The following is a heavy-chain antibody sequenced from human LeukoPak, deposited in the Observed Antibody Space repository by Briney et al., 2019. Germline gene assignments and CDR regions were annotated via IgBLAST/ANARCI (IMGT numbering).Heavy chain of an antibody. V-gene: IGHV1-18*01. CDR3: ARQYSGSLRGSFDY. CDR1: GYTFTSYG. J-gene: IGHJ4*02. D-gene: IGHD6-13*01. Sequence: ASVKVSCKASGYTFTSYGISWVRQAPGQGLEWMGWISAYNGNTNYAQKLQGRVTMTTDTSTSTAYMELRSLRSDDTAVYYCARQYSGSLRGSFDYWGQGTLVTVSS. CDR2: ISAYNGNT.